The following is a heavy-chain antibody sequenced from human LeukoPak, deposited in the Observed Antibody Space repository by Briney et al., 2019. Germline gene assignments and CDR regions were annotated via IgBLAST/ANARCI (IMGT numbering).Heavy chain of an antibody. CDR1: GFTFSGSA. CDR3: ARDKGLAAAGHWYFDL. D-gene: IGHD6-13*01. J-gene: IGHJ2*01. V-gene: IGHV3-23*01. Sequence: GGSLRLSCAASGFTFSGSAMSWVRQAPGKGLEWVSGISGGGGSTYYADSVKGRFTISRDNSKNTLYLQMNSLRAEDTAVYYCARDKGLAAAGHWYFDLWGRGTLVTVSS. CDR2: ISGGGGST.